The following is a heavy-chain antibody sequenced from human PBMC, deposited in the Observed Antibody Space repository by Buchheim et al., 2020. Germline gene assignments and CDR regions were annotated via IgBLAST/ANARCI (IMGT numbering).Heavy chain of an antibody. CDR1: GGSFSGYY. Sequence: QVQLQQWGAGLLKPSETLSLTCAVYGGSFSGYYWSWIRQPPGKGLEWIGEINHSGSTNYNPSLKSRVTISVDTSKNKFSLKLSSVTAADTAVYYCARRSYYDSSGYYSDYWGQGTL. J-gene: IGHJ4*02. D-gene: IGHD3-22*01. V-gene: IGHV4-34*01. CDR2: INHSGST. CDR3: ARRSYYDSSGYYSDY.